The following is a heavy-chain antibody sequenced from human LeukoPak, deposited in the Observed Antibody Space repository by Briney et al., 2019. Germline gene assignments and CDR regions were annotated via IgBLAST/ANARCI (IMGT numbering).Heavy chain of an antibody. Sequence: ASVKVSCKASGYTFTSYGISWVRQAPGQGLEWTGWISAYNGNTNYAQKLQGRVTMTTDTSTSTAYMELRSLRSDDTAVYYCARARGSGWIKDYYYMDVWGKGTTVTVSS. V-gene: IGHV1-18*01. D-gene: IGHD6-19*01. CDR1: GYTFTSYG. CDR3: ARARGSGWIKDYYYMDV. J-gene: IGHJ6*03. CDR2: ISAYNGNT.